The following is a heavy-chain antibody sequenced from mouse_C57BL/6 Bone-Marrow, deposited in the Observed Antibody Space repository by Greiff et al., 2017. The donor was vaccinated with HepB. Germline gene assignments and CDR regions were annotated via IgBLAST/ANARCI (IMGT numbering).Heavy chain of an antibody. CDR1: GYTFTDYE. CDR2: IDPETGGT. Sequence: QVQLQQSGAELVRPGASVTLSCKASGYTFTDYEMHWVKQTPVHGLEWIGAIDPETGGTAYNQKFKGKAILTADNSSSTAYMELRSLTSEDSAVYYCTRGYGSSYLYYFDYWGQGTTLTVSS. V-gene: IGHV1-15*01. J-gene: IGHJ2*01. CDR3: TRGYGSSYLYYFDY. D-gene: IGHD1-1*01.